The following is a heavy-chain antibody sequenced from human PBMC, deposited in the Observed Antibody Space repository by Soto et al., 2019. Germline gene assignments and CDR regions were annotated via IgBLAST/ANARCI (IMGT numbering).Heavy chain of an antibody. CDR3: ARQNCSSTSPIYPYYYYGMDV. D-gene: IGHD2-2*01. V-gene: IGHV5-51*01. Sequence: ESVKISSKGSGYSFTSYWIAWVRQIPGKDLAWMGIIYPGDSDTRYSPSFQGQVTTSPDKSISTAYLQWSSLKASDTAMYYCARQNCSSTSPIYPYYYYGMDVWGQGTTVTVSS. J-gene: IGHJ6*02. CDR1: GYSFTSYW. CDR2: IYPGDSDT.